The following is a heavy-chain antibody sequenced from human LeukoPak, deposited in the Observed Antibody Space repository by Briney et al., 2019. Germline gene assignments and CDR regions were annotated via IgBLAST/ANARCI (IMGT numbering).Heavy chain of an antibody. CDR3: ARVAYSGHYFDY. CDR2: ISDYNGNT. J-gene: IGHJ4*02. CDR1: GYTFTTYR. D-gene: IGHD4-11*01. Sequence: GASVKVSCKASGYTFTTYRISWVRQAPGQGLEWMGWISDYNGNTDYAHKLQSRVTITADTATNKAYMEVKSLISDDKAVYYCARVAYSGHYFDYWGQGTLVTVSS. V-gene: IGHV1-18*01.